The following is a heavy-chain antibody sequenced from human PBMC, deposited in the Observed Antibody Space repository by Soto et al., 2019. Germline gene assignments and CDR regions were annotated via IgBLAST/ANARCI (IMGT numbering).Heavy chain of an antibody. CDR1: GYTLTELS. J-gene: IGHJ4*02. CDR2: VDPEDGET. D-gene: IGHD6-13*01. CDR3: ATGVGHQLAHDY. V-gene: IGHV1-24*01. Sequence: ASXKVSCKVSGYTLTELSMHWVRQAPGKGLEWMGGVDPEDGETIYAQKFQGRVTMTEDTSTDTAYMELSSLRSEDTAVYDCATGVGHQLAHDYWGQGTLVTV.